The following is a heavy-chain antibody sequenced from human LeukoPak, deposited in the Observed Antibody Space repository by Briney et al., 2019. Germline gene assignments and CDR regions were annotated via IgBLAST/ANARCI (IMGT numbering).Heavy chain of an antibody. V-gene: IGHV4-59*01. CDR3: ARTTEAHSWRTRYYDYYMDV. CDR1: GGSISSYY. D-gene: IGHD6-13*01. Sequence: SETLSLTCTVSGGSISSYYWSWIRQPPGKGLEWIGYIYYSGSTNYNPSLKSRVTISVDTSKNQFSLKLSSVTAADTAVYYCARTTEAHSWRTRYYDYYMDVWGKGTTVTISS. CDR2: IYYSGST. J-gene: IGHJ6*03.